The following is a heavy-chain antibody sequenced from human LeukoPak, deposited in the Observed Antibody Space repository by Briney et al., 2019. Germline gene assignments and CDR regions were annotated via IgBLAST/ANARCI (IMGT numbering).Heavy chain of an antibody. D-gene: IGHD1-14*01. V-gene: IGHV3-21*01. CDR1: GFTFSSYS. Sequence: GVSLRPSCAASGFTFSSYSMNWVRQAPGKGLEWVSSISSSSSYIYYADSVKGRLTISRDNAKNSLYLQMNSLRAEDTAVYYCARADPDLYYFDYWGQGTLVTVSS. CDR3: ARADPDLYYFDY. J-gene: IGHJ4*02. CDR2: ISSSSSYI.